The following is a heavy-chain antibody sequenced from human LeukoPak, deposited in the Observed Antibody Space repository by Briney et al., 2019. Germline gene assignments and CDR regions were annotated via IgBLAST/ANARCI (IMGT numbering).Heavy chain of an antibody. CDR1: GYTFTSYD. CDR2: MNPNSGNT. Sequence: ASVKVSCKASGYTFTSYDINWVRQATGQGLEWMGWMNPNSGNTGYAQKFQGRVTMTRNTSISTAYMELSSLRSEDTAVYYCARCGKRSGSGSYYAAYWGQGTLVTASS. J-gene: IGHJ4*02. D-gene: IGHD1-26*01. CDR3: ARCGKRSGSGSYYAAY. V-gene: IGHV1-8*01.